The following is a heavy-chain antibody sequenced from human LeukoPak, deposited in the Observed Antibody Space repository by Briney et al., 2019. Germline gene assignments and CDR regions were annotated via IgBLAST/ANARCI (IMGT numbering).Heavy chain of an antibody. Sequence: PSETLSLTCTVSGGSISSYYWSWIRQPPGKGLEWIGYIYYSGSTNYNPSLKSRVTISVDTSKNQFSLKLSSVTAADTAVYYCARAFGGSYDYYYYYYMDVWGKGTTVTVSS. CDR1: GGSISSYY. D-gene: IGHD1-26*01. V-gene: IGHV4-59*01. CDR2: IYYSGST. J-gene: IGHJ6*03. CDR3: ARAFGGSYDYYYYYYMDV.